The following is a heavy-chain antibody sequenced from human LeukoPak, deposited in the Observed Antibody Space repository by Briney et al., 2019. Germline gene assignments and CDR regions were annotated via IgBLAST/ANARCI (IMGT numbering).Heavy chain of an antibody. CDR1: GFTFSSYG. CDR2: ISYDGSNK. Sequence: GGSLRLSCAASGFTFSSYGMHWVRQAPGKGLEWVAVISYDGSNKYYADSVKGRFTISRDNSKNTLYLQMNSLRAEDTAVYYCAKDLDYYDSSGQVTPVLDYWGQGTLVTVSS. CDR3: AKDLDYYDSSGQVTPVLDY. D-gene: IGHD3-22*01. J-gene: IGHJ4*02. V-gene: IGHV3-30*18.